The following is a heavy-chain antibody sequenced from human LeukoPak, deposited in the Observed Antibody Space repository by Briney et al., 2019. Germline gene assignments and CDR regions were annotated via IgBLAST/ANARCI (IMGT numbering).Heavy chain of an antibody. Sequence: SETLSLTCTVSGGSISRYYWSWIRQPPGKGLEWIGYIYYSGSTNYNPSLKSRVTISVDTSKNQFSLKLSSVTAADTAVYSCERHAMDVAVARLDYFDCWGQGTLVTVSS. CDR1: GGSISRYY. CDR2: IYYSGST. J-gene: IGHJ4*02. V-gene: IGHV4-59*08. D-gene: IGHD6-6*01. CDR3: ERHAMDVAVARLDYFDC.